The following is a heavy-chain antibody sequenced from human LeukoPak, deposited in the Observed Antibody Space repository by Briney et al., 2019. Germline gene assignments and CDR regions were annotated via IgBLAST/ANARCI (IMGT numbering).Heavy chain of an antibody. CDR2: INHSGST. CDR3: ARAGLVVPAAMHLRGSYFDY. V-gene: IGHV4-34*09. CDR1: GGSFSGYY. D-gene: IGHD2-2*01. J-gene: IGHJ4*02. Sequence: SETLSLTCAVYGGSFSGYYWSWIRQPPGKGLEWIGEINHSGSTNYNPSLKSRVTISVDTSKNQFSLKLSSVTAADTAVYYCARAGLVVPAAMHLRGSYFDYWGQGTLVTVSS.